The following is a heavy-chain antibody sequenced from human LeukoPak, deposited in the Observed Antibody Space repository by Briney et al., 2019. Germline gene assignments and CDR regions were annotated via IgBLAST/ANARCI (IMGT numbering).Heavy chain of an antibody. Sequence: ASVKVSCKASGYTFTGYYMHWVRQAPGQGLEWMGWIDPNSGGTNYAQKFQGRVTMTRDTSISTAYMELSRLRSDDTAVYYCVRGSVGATARFDYWGQGTLVTVSS. J-gene: IGHJ4*02. V-gene: IGHV1-2*02. CDR3: VRGSVGATARFDY. CDR2: IDPNSGGT. CDR1: GYTFTGYY. D-gene: IGHD1-26*01.